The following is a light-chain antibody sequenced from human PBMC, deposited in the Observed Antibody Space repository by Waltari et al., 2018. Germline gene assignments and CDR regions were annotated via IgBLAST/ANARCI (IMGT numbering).Light chain of an antibody. CDR2: GAY. J-gene: IGKJ2*01. Sequence: EILFTQSPATLSLSPGERAPLSCRASQSITNALAWYQQKPGQAPSLLIYGAYKRATGIPARFSGSGSGTDFTLTISSLEPEDFAVYYCQQRRNWPLTFGQGTKLEI. CDR3: QQRRNWPLT. CDR1: QSITNA. V-gene: IGKV3-11*01.